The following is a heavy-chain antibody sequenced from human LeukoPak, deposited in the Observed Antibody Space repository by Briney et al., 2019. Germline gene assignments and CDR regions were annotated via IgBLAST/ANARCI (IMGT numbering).Heavy chain of an antibody. CDR2: IYYSGSI. CDR3: ARMSGYGYFDY. J-gene: IGHJ4*02. Sequence: SETLSLTCAVSGYSISSSNWWGWIRQPPGKGLEWIGYIYYSGSIYYNPSLKSRVTMSVDTSKNQFSLKLSSVTAVDTAVCYCARMSGYGYFDYWGQGTLVTVSS. V-gene: IGHV4-28*05. D-gene: IGHD5-12*01. CDR1: GYSISSSNW.